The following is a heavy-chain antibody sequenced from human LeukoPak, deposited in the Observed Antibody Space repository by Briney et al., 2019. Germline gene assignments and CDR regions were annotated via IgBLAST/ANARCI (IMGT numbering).Heavy chain of an antibody. D-gene: IGHD4-11*01. CDR2: INANSGTT. V-gene: IGHV3-23*01. Sequence: GGSLRLSCTASGFAFSVYAMSWLRQPPGKGLEWVSTINANSGTTSYAASVRGRFTISRDNAKNSLYLQMNSLRAEDTAVYYCARDAGNSNFYSWGQGTLVTVSS. CDR1: GFAFSVYA. J-gene: IGHJ4*02. CDR3: ARDAGNSNFYS.